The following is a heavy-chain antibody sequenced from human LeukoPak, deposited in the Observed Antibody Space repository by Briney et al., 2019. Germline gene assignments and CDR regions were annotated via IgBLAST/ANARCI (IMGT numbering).Heavy chain of an antibody. CDR1: GGSISSYY. Sequence: SETLSLTCTVSGGSISSYYWSWIRQPPGKGLEWIGYIYYSGSTNYNPSLKSRVTISVDTSKNQFSLKLSSVTAADTAVYYCASYYDSSSLTEDAFDIWGQGTMVTVSS. D-gene: IGHD3-22*01. J-gene: IGHJ3*02. CDR3: ASYYDSSSLTEDAFDI. V-gene: IGHV4-59*01. CDR2: IYYSGST.